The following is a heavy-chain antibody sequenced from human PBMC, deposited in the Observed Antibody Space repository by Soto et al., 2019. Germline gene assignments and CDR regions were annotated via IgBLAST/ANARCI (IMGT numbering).Heavy chain of an antibody. J-gene: IGHJ6*02. CDR1: GYTFTGYY. Sequence: QVQLVQSGAEVKKPGASVKVSCKASGYTFTGYYMHWVRQAPGQGLEWMGWINPNSGGTNYAQKFQGWVTMTRDTSISTAYMELSRLRSDDTAVYYCARASSGGDYGDYIYYYYSMDVWGQGTTVTVSS. V-gene: IGHV1-2*04. CDR2: INPNSGGT. D-gene: IGHD4-17*01. CDR3: ARASSGGDYGDYIYYYYSMDV.